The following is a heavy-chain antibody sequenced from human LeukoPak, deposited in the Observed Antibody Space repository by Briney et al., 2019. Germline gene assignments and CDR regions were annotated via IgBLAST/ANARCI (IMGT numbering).Heavy chain of an antibody. CDR3: ARGQKYRYGYTVTELGSGYFDY. Sequence: PSETLSLTCTASGGSISSSSYYWGWIRQPPGKGLEWIGSIYYSGSTYYNPSLKSRFTISVDTSKNQFSLKLSSVTAADTAVYFCARGQKYRYGYTVTELGSGYFDYWGQGTLVTVSS. J-gene: IGHJ4*02. V-gene: IGHV4-39*07. CDR2: IYYSGST. CDR1: GGSISSSSYY. D-gene: IGHD5-18*01.